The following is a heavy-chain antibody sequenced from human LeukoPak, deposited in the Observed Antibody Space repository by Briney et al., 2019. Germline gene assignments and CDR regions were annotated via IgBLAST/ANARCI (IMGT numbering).Heavy chain of an antibody. V-gene: IGHV4-38-2*02. CDR3: ARDPFDY. CDR1: GYSISSGYY. Sequence: SETLSLTCAVSGYSISSGYYWGWIRQPPGKGLEWVGSIYHSGSTYYNPSLKSRVTISVDTSKNQFSLQLSSVTAADTAVYYCARDPFDYWGQGTLVTVSS. CDR2: IYHSGST. J-gene: IGHJ4*02.